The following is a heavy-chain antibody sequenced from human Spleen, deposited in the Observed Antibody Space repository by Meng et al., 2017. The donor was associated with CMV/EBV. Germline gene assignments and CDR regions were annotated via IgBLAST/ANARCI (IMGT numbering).Heavy chain of an antibody. D-gene: IGHD2-2*01. V-gene: IGHV3-11*01. Sequence: GRSLRLSCAASGFIFSDSYMSWIRQAPGKGLEWVSYISSSGSTIYYADSVKGRFTISRDYAENSLLLQMNSLRAEDTAVYYCARLCGHCRSISPSVYYYGMDVWGLGTTVTVSS. CDR1: GFIFSDSY. CDR2: ISSSGSTI. CDR3: ARLCGHCRSISPSVYYYGMDV. J-gene: IGHJ6*02.